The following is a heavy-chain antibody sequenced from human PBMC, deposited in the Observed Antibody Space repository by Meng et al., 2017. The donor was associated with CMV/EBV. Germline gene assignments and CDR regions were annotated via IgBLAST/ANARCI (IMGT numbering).Heavy chain of an antibody. J-gene: IGHJ4*02. V-gene: IGHV1-2*02. CDR1: GYTFTGYY. D-gene: IGHD2-2*01. CDR2: INPNSGGT. CDR3: ARVTFNRNIVVVPAAMVY. Sequence: ASVKVSCKASGYTFTGYYMHWVRQAPGQGLEWMGWINPNSGGTNYAQKFQGRVTMTRGTSISTAYMELSRLRSDDTAVYYCARVTFNRNIVVVPAAMVYWGQGTLVTVSS.